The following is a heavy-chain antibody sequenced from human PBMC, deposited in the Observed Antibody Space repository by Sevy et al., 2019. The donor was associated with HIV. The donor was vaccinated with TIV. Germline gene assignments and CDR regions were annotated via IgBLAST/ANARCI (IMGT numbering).Heavy chain of an antibody. CDR2: IQFDGSSQ. CDR3: AKNTAAVGVGGFDY. D-gene: IGHD2-8*02. J-gene: IGHJ4*02. CDR1: GFTCSYSG. V-gene: IGHV3-30*02. Sequence: GGSLRLSCAASGFTCSYSGMHWVRQAPGKGLEWVTFIQFDGSSQYYAESVKGRFTILRDNTKNTLYLQMNSLRRDDTAVYYCAKNTAAVGVGGFDYWGQGALVTVSS.